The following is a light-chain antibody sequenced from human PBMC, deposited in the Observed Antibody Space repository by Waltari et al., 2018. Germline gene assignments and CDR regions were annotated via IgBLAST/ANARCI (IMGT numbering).Light chain of an antibody. J-gene: IGLJ1*01. CDR2: EVS. V-gene: IGLV2-8*01. CDR1: SSDVGGHNY. Sequence: QSALTQPPSASGSPGQSVTISCTGTSSDVGGHNYVSWYQQHPGKAPKLMIFEVSKRPSGVPDRFSGSKSANTASLTVSGLQAEDEADYYCSSYAGSNNVFGTGTKVTVL. CDR3: SSYAGSNNV.